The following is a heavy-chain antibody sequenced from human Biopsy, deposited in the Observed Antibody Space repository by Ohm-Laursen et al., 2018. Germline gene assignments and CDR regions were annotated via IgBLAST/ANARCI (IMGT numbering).Heavy chain of an antibody. CDR2: IYDRGSTA. D-gene: IGHD6-19*01. Sequence: SLTLSLTWTVSGDSVSSGSFYWTWIRQPPGQGLEYIGHIYDRGSTANYNPSLESRVTMSVDMPKNQLSLKLSSVTAADTAIYYCARGMRSSGWPYFDSWGQGTLVTVSS. CDR1: GDSVSSGSFY. V-gene: IGHV4-61*01. CDR3: ARGMRSSGWPYFDS. J-gene: IGHJ4*02.